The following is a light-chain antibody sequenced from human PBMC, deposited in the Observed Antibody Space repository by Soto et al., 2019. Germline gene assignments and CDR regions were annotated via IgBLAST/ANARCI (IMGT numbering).Light chain of an antibody. CDR1: QSVSSDY. CDR2: GAS. J-gene: IGKJ5*01. V-gene: IGKV3-20*01. CDR3: QQYATSPIT. Sequence: EIVLTQSPGTLSLSPGERATLSCRASQSVSSDYLAWYQHTPGQAPRLLIYGASRRATGIPDRSSGSGSGTDFTLTISRLEPEDFAVYHCQQYATSPITLGQGTRLEL.